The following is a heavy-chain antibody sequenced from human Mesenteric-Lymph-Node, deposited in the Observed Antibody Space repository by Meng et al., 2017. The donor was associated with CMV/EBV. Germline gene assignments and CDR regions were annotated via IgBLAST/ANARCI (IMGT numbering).Heavy chain of an antibody. J-gene: IGHJ5*02. V-gene: IGHV4-31*03. CDR2: IYCTRNT. Sequence: KRSRALPLTCTGSGGSISSEGFYWRCIRHHPVQGLEWIGYIYCTRNTDYNPSLRSRVAISIAPSKNQFSLNLTSVTAADTAVYFCARTNDGDYNWFDPWGQGTLVTVSS. CDR1: GGSISSEGFY. D-gene: IGHD4-17*01. CDR3: ARTNDGDYNWFDP.